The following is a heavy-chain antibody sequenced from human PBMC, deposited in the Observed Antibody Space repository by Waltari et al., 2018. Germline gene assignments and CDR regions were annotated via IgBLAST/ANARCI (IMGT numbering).Heavy chain of an antibody. Sequence: QVQLQESGPGLVKPSETLSLTCTVSGGSISSYYWSWIRQPPGKGLEWIGYIYYRGSTNYNPSLKSRVTISVDTSKNQFSLKLSSVTAADTAVYYCARVYYYYYMDVWGKGTTVTVSS. J-gene: IGHJ6*03. V-gene: IGHV4-59*01. CDR2: IYYRGST. CDR3: ARVYYYYYMDV. CDR1: GGSISSYY.